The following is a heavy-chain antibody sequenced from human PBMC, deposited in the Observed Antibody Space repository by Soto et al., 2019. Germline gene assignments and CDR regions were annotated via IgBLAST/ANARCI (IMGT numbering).Heavy chain of an antibody. Sequence: QVQLVQSGAEVKKPGASVKVSCKASGYTFTSYGITWVRQAPGQGLEWMGWSNVYNGNTNYAQKRQGRVTMTTDTSTSTAYLDLRSLRSDDTAVYFCARDTSRGEYDYWGQGTLVTVPS. J-gene: IGHJ4*02. CDR2: SNVYNGNT. CDR1: GYTFTSYG. CDR3: ARDTSRGEYDY. D-gene: IGHD3-10*01. V-gene: IGHV1-18*01.